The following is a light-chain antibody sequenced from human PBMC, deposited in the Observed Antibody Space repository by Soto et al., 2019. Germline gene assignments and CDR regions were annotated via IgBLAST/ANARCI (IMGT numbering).Light chain of an antibody. J-gene: IGKJ1*01. Sequence: IVMTQSPGTLSLSPGERATLSCRASPSVSGSNLAWYQQKPGQAPRLLIYGAFTRAAGVPARFSGSGSGTEFTLTISSLQSEDSAVYFCQQYANWPKTFGQGTKVDIK. CDR2: GAF. CDR3: QQYANWPKT. V-gene: IGKV3-15*01. CDR1: PSVSGSN.